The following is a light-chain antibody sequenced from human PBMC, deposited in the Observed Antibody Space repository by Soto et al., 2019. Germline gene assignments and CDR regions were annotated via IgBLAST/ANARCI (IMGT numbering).Light chain of an antibody. Sequence: EIVLTQSPGTLSLSPGERATLSCRASQSVDSDFLAWYQQRPGQAPRLLIYGASTRATGIPDSFSGSGSGTDFPLTISRVEPEDFAVYYCQQSGSSPETFGQGTKVEIK. CDR2: GAS. CDR3: QQSGSSPET. V-gene: IGKV3-20*01. J-gene: IGKJ1*01. CDR1: QSVDSDF.